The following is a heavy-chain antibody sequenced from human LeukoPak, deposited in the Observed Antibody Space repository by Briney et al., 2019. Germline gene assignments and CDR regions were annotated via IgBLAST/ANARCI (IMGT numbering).Heavy chain of an antibody. D-gene: IGHD5-18*01. CDR2: ISYGGSNK. CDR3: ARVGGRGYSYGYENYYFDY. V-gene: IGHV3-30*04. J-gene: IGHJ4*02. CDR1: GFTFSSYA. Sequence: PGGSLRLSCAASGFTFSSYAMHWVRQAPGKGLEWVAVISYGGSNKYYADSVKGRFTISRDNSKNTLYLQMNSLRAEDTAVYYCARVGGRGYSYGYENYYFDYWGQGTLVTVSS.